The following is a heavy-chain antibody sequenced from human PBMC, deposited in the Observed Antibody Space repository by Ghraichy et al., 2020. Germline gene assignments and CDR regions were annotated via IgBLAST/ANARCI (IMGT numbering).Heavy chain of an antibody. Sequence: GGSLRLSCAASGFIFSDYYMSWIRQAPGKGLEWVSYISSSGSTIYSDSVKGRFTISRDNAKNSLYLQMNSLRAEDTAVYYCARDIDYDGSGYPCWGQGTLVTVSS. CDR2: ISSSGSTI. CDR3: ARDIDYDGSGYPC. J-gene: IGHJ4*02. D-gene: IGHD3-22*01. V-gene: IGHV3-11*01. CDR1: GFIFSDYY.